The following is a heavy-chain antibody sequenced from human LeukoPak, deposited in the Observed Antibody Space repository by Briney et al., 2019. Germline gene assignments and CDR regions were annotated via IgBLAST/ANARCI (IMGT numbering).Heavy chain of an antibody. CDR1: GGTIDTYT. J-gene: IGHJ4*02. CDR2: IDYAGNT. Sequence: SKTLSLTCTVSGGTIDTYTRSWIRQPPGKGLEWIGYIDYAGNTNYNPSLKSRVSMSVDTSKNQFSLNLRSVNAADTALYYCAKLYSSSLGLRNWGQGSLVTVSS. D-gene: IGHD2-8*01. V-gene: IGHV4-59*03. CDR3: AKLYSSSLGLRN.